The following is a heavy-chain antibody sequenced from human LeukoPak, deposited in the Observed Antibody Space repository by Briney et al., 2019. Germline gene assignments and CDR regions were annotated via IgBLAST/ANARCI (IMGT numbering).Heavy chain of an antibody. Sequence: GGSLRLSCAASGFTVSSNYMSWVRQAPGKGLEWVSVIYSGSSTYYADSVKGRFTISRDNDKNSLYLQMNSLRAEDTAVYYCAREGVYYYDSSGYPGHYYYGMDVWGQGSTVTVSS. V-gene: IGHV3-53*01. CDR2: IYSGSST. J-gene: IGHJ6*02. D-gene: IGHD3-22*01. CDR3: AREGVYYYDSSGYPGHYYYGMDV. CDR1: GFTVSSNY.